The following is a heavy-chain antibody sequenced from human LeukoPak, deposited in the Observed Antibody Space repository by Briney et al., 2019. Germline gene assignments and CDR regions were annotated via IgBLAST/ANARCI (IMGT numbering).Heavy chain of an antibody. J-gene: IGHJ4*02. V-gene: IGHV3-74*01. Sequence: GGSLRLSCAASGFTFNNYWMHSVRQVPGRGLMWVSRSNGDGSETTYADSVKGRFTITRDNRKNTLYLQMNSLRVEDTAVYYCARTERGGFFDYWGQGALVTVPS. CDR2: SNGDGSET. D-gene: IGHD2-21*02. CDR1: GFTFNNYW. CDR3: ARTERGGFFDY.